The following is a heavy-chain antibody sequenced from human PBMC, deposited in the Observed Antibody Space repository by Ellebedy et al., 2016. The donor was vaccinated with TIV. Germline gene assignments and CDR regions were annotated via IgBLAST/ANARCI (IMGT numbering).Heavy chain of an antibody. CDR2: INPRDDTK. V-gene: IGHV1-46*01. CDR3: ARVQPSSSWYQNWFDP. J-gene: IGHJ5*02. D-gene: IGHD6-13*01. Sequence: AASVKVSCKASGYTFSNYYMHWVRQAPGQGLEWMGIINPRDDTKSYAQNFQGRVTVTRDTSTSAVYMELSSLRSEDTAVYYCARVQPSSSWYQNWFDPWGQGTLVTVSS. CDR1: GYTFSNYY.